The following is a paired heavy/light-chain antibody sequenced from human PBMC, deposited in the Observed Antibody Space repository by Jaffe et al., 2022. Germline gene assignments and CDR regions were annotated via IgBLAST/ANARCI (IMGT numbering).Light chain of an antibody. V-gene: IGKV2-28*01. Sequence: DIVMTQSPRSLPVTPGEPASMSCRSSQSLLHDNGYDYLDWYLQKPGQPPQLLIYLGSNRASGVPDRFSGSGSGTDFTLKISRVEAEDVGFYYCMQALETPLTFGGGTQVEIK. CDR1: QSLLHDNGYDY. CDR2: LGS. J-gene: IGKJ4*01. CDR3: MQALETPLT.
Heavy chain of an antibody. V-gene: IGHV4-4*02. CDR2: IRHSGRS. Sequence: QVQLQESGPGLVKPSGTLSLTCVVSGGSIANSSWWTWVRQSPRKRLEWIGEIRHSGRSNYNPSLRSRVTISVDKSKNHFSLQLSSVTAEDTAVYYCARRVGSGWQVGIDFWGQGKLVTVSS. J-gene: IGHJ4*02. D-gene: IGHD6-19*01. CDR3: ARRVGSGWQVGIDF. CDR1: GGSIANSSW.